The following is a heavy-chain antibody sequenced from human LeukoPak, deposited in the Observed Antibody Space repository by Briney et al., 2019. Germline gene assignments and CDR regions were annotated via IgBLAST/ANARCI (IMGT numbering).Heavy chain of an antibody. D-gene: IGHD2-2*02. CDR2: LSGSGGST. V-gene: IGHV3-23*01. J-gene: IGHJ6*02. CDR1: GFTFSSYA. CDR3: AKGGYCSSTSCYSSYYYGMDV. Sequence: GGSLRLSCAASGFTFSSYAMSWDRQAPGKGLEWVSALSGSGGSTYYADSVKGRFTISRDNSKNTLYLQMNSLRAEDTAVYYCAKGGYCSSTSCYSSYYYGMDVWGQGTTVTVSS.